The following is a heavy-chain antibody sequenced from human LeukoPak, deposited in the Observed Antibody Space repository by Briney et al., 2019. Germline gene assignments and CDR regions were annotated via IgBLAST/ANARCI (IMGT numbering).Heavy chain of an antibody. CDR2: INPNSGGT. D-gene: IGHD6-19*01. CDR3: ARHDGRIAVAYFDY. CDR1: GYTFTGYY. V-gene: IGHV1-2*02. J-gene: IGHJ4*02. Sequence: ASVKVSCKASGYTFTGYYMHWVRQAPGQGLEWMGWINPNSGGTNYAQKFQGRVTMTRDTSISTAYMELSRLRSDDTAVYYCARHDGRIAVAYFDYWGQGTLVTVSS.